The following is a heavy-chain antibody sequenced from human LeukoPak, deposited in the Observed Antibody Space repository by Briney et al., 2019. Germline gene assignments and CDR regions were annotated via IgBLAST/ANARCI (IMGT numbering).Heavy chain of an antibody. CDR2: ISGSSNDI. V-gene: IGHV3-21*01. CDR1: GFPFSIYT. J-gene: IGHJ4*02. Sequence: GGSLRLSCAASGFPFSIYTMSWVRQAPGKGLEWVSSISGSSNDIYYADSVKGRSTISRDNAKNSLYLQMNSLRAEDTAVYYCATDYYCSGGSCYPPDWGQGTLVTVSS. CDR3: ATDYYCSGGSCYPPD. D-gene: IGHD2-15*01.